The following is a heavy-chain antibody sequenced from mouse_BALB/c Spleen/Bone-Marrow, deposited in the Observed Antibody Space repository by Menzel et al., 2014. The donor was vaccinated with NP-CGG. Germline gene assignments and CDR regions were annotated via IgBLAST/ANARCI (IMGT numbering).Heavy chain of an antibody. CDR3: ARRGDYYGAMDY. CDR2: INPTNGRS. D-gene: IGHD1-1*01. J-gene: IGHJ4*01. V-gene: IGHV1S81*02. CDR1: GYTFTNYW. Sequence: QVHLQQPGAELVKPGASVKLSCEASGYTFTNYWMHWVNQRPGQGLEWIGEINPTNGRSNYNEKFKSKATLTVDKSSRTAYMQLSSLTSEDSAVYYCARRGDYYGAMDYWGQGTSVTVSS.